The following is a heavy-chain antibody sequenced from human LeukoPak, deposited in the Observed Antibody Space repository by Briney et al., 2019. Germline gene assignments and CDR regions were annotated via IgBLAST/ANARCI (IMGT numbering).Heavy chain of an antibody. CDR1: GYTFTGYY. V-gene: IGHV1-2*02. J-gene: IGHJ4*02. D-gene: IGHD4-17*01. CDR2: INPNSGGT. Sequence: ASVKVSCKASGYTFTGYYMHWVRQAPGQGLEWMGWINPNSGGTNYAQKFQGRVTMTRDTSISTAYMELSRLRSDDTAVYYCARAPDYEPPLDYWGQGTLVTVSS. CDR3: ARAPDYEPPLDY.